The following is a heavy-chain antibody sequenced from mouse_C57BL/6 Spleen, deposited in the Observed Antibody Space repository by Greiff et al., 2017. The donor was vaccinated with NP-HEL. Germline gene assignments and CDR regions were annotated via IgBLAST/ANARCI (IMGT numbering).Heavy chain of an antibody. J-gene: IGHJ1*03. CDR1: GYTFTSYG. CDR2: IYPRSGNT. CDR3: ARGADGYYLTPWYFDV. V-gene: IGHV1-81*01. D-gene: IGHD2-3*01. Sequence: QVQLQQSGAELARPGASVKLSCKASGYTFTSYGISWVKQRTGQGLEWIGEIYPRSGNTYYNEKFKGKATLTADKSSSTAYMELRSLTSEDSAVYFCARGADGYYLTPWYFDVWGTGTTVTVSS.